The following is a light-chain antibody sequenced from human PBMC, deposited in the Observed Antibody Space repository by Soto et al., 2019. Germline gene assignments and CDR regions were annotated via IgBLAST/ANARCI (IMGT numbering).Light chain of an antibody. CDR1: QGINSW. CDR3: QQGNSFPLT. J-gene: IGKJ4*01. V-gene: IGKV1-12*01. CDR2: AAS. Sequence: DIQMTQSPSSVSASVGDSVTITCRSSQGINSWLAWYQQKPGKAPKLLISAASSLQSGVPSRFSGSGSGTAFTPTNCSLQPEDSAPYYCQQGNSFPLTFGGGTKVEIK.